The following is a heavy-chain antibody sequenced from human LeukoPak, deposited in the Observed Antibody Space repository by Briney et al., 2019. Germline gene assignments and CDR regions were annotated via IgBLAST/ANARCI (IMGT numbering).Heavy chain of an antibody. CDR3: ARASSWYSYGMDV. CDR2: INPNSGST. V-gene: IGHV1-2*02. J-gene: IGHJ6*02. CDR1: GYTFTGYY. D-gene: IGHD6-13*01. Sequence: ASVKVSCKASGYTFTGYYMHWVRQAPGQGLEWMGWINPNSGSTNYAQKFQGRVTMTRDTSISTAYMELSRLRSDDTAVYYCARASSWYSYGMDVWGQGTTVTVSS.